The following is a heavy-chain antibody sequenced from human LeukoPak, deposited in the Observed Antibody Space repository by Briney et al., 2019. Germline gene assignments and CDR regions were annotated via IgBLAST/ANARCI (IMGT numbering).Heavy chain of an antibody. V-gene: IGHV1-18*01. CDR2: ISAYNGNT. CDR1: GYTFTSYG. D-gene: IGHD2-15*01. Sequence: ASVKVSCKASGYTFTSYGISWVRQAPGQGLEWMGSISAYNGNTNYAQKLQGRVTMTTDTSTSTAYMELRSLRSDDTAVYYCARVSPPGIVVVVAARNWFDPWGQGTLVTVSS. CDR3: ARVSPPGIVVVVAARNWFDP. J-gene: IGHJ5*02.